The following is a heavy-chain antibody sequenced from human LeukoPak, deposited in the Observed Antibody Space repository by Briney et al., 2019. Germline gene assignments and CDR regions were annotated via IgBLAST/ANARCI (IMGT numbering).Heavy chain of an antibody. J-gene: IGHJ4*02. CDR3: AKGGQSGSYPGGFDY. CDR2: ISGSGGST. D-gene: IGHD1-26*01. V-gene: IGHV3-23*01. Sequence: GGSLRLSCAASGFTFSSYAMSWVRQAPGKGLEWVSAISGSGGSTYYADSVKGRFTISRDNSKNTLYLQMNSLRAEDTAVYYCAKGGQSGSYPGGFDYWGQGTLVPVSS. CDR1: GFTFSSYA.